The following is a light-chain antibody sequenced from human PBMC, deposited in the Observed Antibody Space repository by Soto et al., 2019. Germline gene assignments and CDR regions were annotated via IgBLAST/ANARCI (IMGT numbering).Light chain of an antibody. V-gene: IGLV2-14*01. CDR2: GVT. J-gene: IGLJ1*01. Sequence: QSVLTQPASVSGSPGQSITISCTGTSSDVGAYNYVSWYQQYPGKAPKLMIYGVTNRPSGVSNRFSGSKTGNTASLTISGLQAEDEADYYCFSHRGGDSHVFGTGTKGTV. CDR3: FSHRGGDSHV. CDR1: SSDVGAYNY.